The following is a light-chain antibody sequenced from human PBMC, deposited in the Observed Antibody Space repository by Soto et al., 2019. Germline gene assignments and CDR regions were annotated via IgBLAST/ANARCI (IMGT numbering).Light chain of an antibody. CDR3: HQYYSTPRT. CDR2: WAS. V-gene: IGKV4-1*01. Sequence: DIVMTQSPDSLAVSLGERATINCKSSQSILSSSNNKHYLAWYQQRPGQAPRLLLYWASTRQSGVPNRFSGSGYGTDFTLTITSRQAEDVAVYYCHQYYSTPRTFGLGTKVDIK. J-gene: IGKJ1*01. CDR1: QSILSSSNNKHY.